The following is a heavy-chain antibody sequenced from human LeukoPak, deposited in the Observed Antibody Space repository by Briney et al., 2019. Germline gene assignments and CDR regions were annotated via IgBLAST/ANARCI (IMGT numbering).Heavy chain of an antibody. CDR1: GYTSTSHL. CDR3: ARRYCSGTTCYNFDL. D-gene: IGHD2-15*01. J-gene: IGHJ4*02. V-gene: IGHV5-51*07. Sequence: GESLKISCTGSGYTSTSHLNALLHQTAGKVLEWRGIISPANSDNRDSPSFEGQVTISADKSISTAYLQWSSLEASDTAMYYCARRYCSGTTCYNFDLWGQGTLVTVSS. CDR2: ISPANSDN.